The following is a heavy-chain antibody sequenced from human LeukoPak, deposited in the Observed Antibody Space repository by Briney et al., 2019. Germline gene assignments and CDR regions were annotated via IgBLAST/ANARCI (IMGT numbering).Heavy chain of an antibody. CDR2: ISAYNGST. Sequence: GASVKVSCKASGYTFTRYGISWVRQAPGHGLEWMGWISAYNGSTNYAQQLQGRVTMTTDTSTSTAYMELMSLRSDDTAVYYCARGAALVPAADFDYWGQGTLVTVSS. D-gene: IGHD2-2*01. CDR3: ARGAALVPAADFDY. V-gene: IGHV1-18*01. J-gene: IGHJ4*02. CDR1: GYTFTRYG.